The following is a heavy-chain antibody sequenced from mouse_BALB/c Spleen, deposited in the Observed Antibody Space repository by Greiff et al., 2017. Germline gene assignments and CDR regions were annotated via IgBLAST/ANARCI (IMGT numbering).Heavy chain of an antibody. CDR1: GYTFTSYW. D-gene: IGHD1-1*01. J-gene: IGHJ3*01. CDR2: INPSTGYT. Sequence: VQLQQSGAELAKPGASVKMSCKASGYTFTSYWMHWVKQRPGQGLEWIGYINPSTGYTEYNQKFKDKATLTADKSSSTAYMQLSSLTSEDSAVEYCAYGSSYLAWFAYWGQGTLVTVSA. V-gene: IGHV1-7*01. CDR3: AYGSSYLAWFAY.